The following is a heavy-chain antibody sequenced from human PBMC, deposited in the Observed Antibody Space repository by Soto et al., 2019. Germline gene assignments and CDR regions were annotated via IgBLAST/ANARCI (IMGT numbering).Heavy chain of an antibody. D-gene: IGHD1-7*01. CDR2: IWYDGSNK. Sequence: GGSLRLSCAASGFTFSSYGMHWVRQAPGKGLEWVAVIWYDGSNKYYADSVKGRFTISRDNSKNTLYLKMNSLRAEDTAVYYCARGYGVTGTTFFAKPPPGGDWFDPWGQGTLVTVSS. CDR3: ARGYGVTGTTFFAKPPPGGDWFDP. J-gene: IGHJ5*02. V-gene: IGHV3-33*01. CDR1: GFTFSSYG.